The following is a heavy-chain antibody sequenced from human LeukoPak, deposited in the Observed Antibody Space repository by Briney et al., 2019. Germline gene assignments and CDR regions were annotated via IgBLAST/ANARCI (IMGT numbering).Heavy chain of an antibody. CDR1: GGSISSYY. CDR2: IYYGGST. J-gene: IGHJ6*03. CDR3: ARDPYYMDV. V-gene: IGHV4-59*01. Sequence: SETLSLTCTVSGGSISSYYWSWIRQPPGKGLEWIGYIYYGGSTNYNPSLKSRVTISVDTSKNQFSLKLSSVTAADTAVYYCARDPYYMDVWGKGTTVTVSS.